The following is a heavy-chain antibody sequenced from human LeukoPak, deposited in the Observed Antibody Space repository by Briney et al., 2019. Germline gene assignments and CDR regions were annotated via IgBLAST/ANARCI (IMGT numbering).Heavy chain of an antibody. CDR2: ISGSGGST. CDR1: GFTFSSYA. J-gene: IGHJ4*02. CDR3: AKSWGVRGDYDD. D-gene: IGHD4-17*01. V-gene: IGHV3-23*01. Sequence: GGSLRLSCAASGFTFSSYAMSWVRQPPGKGLEWVSAISGSGGSTYYADSVKGRFTISRDNSKNTLYLQMNSLRAEDTAVYYCAKSWGVRGDYDDWGQGTLVTVSS.